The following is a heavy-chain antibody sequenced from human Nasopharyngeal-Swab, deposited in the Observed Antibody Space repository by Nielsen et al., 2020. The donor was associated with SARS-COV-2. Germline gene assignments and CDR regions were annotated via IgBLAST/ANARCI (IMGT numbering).Heavy chain of an antibody. CDR3: ARWALGGGMDV. CDR2: INHSGST. Sequence: SETLSLTCAVYGGSFSGYYWSWIRQPPGKGLEWIGEINHSGSTNYNPSLKSRVTISVGTSKNQFSLKLSSVTAADTAVYYCARWALGGGMDVWGQGTTVTVSS. V-gene: IGHV4-34*01. CDR1: GGSFSGYY. D-gene: IGHD3-16*01. J-gene: IGHJ6*02.